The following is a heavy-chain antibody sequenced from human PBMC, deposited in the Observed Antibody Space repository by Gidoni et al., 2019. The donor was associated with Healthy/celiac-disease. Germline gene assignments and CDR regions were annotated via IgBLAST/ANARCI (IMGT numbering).Heavy chain of an antibody. CDR2: IRYGGSNK. CDR1: GFTFSSYG. D-gene: IGHD3-9*01. J-gene: IGHJ6*02. V-gene: IGHV3-30*02. CDR3: AKDLQLTGYFLKYYYYGMDV. Sequence: QVQLVESGGGVVQPGGSLRRAGRASGFTFSSYGMHWVRQAPGKGLAWVAFIRYGGSNKYYADSVKGRFPISRDNSKTTLYLQMNSLRAEDTAVYYCAKDLQLTGYFLKYYYYGMDVWGQGTTVTVSS.